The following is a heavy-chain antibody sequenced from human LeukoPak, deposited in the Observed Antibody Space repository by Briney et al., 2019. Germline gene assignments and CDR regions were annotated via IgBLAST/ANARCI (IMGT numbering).Heavy chain of an antibody. CDR1: GYSFTSYY. CDR2: INPSGDST. CDR3: ARDNSVGDNAWWFDP. J-gene: IGHJ5*02. Sequence: ASVKVSCRASGYSFTSYYMHWVRQAPGQGLEWMGIINPSGDSTSYAQKFQGRVTMTRDMSTSTDYMELSSLRSEDTAAYYCARDNSVGDNAWWFDPWGQGTLVTVSS. D-gene: IGHD1-26*01. V-gene: IGHV1-46*01.